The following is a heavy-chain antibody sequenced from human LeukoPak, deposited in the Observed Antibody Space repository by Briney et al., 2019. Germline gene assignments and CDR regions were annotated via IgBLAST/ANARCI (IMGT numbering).Heavy chain of an antibody. CDR2: ISAYNGNT. J-gene: IGHJ4*02. CDR3: ARSSGSYSRCPY. CDR1: GYTFTSYG. V-gene: IGHV1-18*01. Sequence: ASVKVSCKASGYTFTSYGISWVRRAPGHGLEWMGWISAYNGNTNYAQKLQGRVTMSTDTSTSTAYMELRSLRSDDTAVYYCARSSGSYSRCPYWGQGTLVTVSS. D-gene: IGHD1-26*01.